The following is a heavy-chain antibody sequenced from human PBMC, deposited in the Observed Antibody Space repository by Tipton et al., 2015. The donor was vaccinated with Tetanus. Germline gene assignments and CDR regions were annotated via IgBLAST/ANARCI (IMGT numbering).Heavy chain of an antibody. CDR3: AREWTSTVTSKYDY. D-gene: IGHD4-17*01. Sequence: SLRLSCATSGFAFKSYTLNWVRQAPGKGLEWVSTINSRSTSIYYAESVKGRFTVSRDSSKNMLYLQMNSLTTEDTAVYYCAREWTSTVTSKYDYWGQGTLVTVSS. CDR2: INSRSTSI. V-gene: IGHV3-21*01. CDR1: GFAFKSYT. J-gene: IGHJ4*02.